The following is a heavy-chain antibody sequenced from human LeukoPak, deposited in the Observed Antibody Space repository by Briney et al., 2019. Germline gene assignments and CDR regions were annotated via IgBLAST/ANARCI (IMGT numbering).Heavy chain of an antibody. J-gene: IGHJ4*02. CDR2: IKSKTDGGTT. Sequence: GGSLRLSCAASGCTFSNAWMSWVRQAPGKGLEWVGRIKSKTDGGTTDYAAPVKGRFTISRDDSKNTLYLQMNSLRAEDTAVYFCAKLYVDCSSTICYELFDYWGQGTLLTVSS. V-gene: IGHV3-15*01. D-gene: IGHD2-2*01. CDR1: GCTFSNAW. CDR3: AKLYVDCSSTICYELFDY.